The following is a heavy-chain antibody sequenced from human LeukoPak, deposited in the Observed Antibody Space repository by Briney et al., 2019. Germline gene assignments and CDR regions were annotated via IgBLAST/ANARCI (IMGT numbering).Heavy chain of an antibody. CDR2: IFHSGST. D-gene: IGHD6-19*01. V-gene: IGHV4-38-2*01. J-gene: IGHJ5*02. CDR3: ARHYRFRKSSGWPRTLNWFDP. CDR1: GYSISSGYY. Sequence: PSETLSLTCSVSGYSISSGYYWGWIRQPPGKGLEWIGSIFHSGSTFYNPSLKSRVTISVDTSKNQFSLKLSSVTAADTAVYYCARHYRFRKSSGWPRTLNWFDPWGQGTLVTVSS.